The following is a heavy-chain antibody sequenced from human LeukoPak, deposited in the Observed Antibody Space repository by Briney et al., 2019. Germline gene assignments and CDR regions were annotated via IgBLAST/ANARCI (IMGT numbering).Heavy chain of an antibody. J-gene: IGHJ4*02. CDR3: ARVLPRGYYDSSGYYDY. D-gene: IGHD3-22*01. V-gene: IGHV4-34*01. Sequence: PSETLSLTCAVYGGSFSGYYWSWIRQPPGKGLEWIGEINHSGSTNYNPSPKSRVTISVDTSKNQFSLKLSSVTAADTAVYYCARVLPRGYYDSSGYYDYWGQGTLVTVSS. CDR1: GGSFSGYY. CDR2: INHSGST.